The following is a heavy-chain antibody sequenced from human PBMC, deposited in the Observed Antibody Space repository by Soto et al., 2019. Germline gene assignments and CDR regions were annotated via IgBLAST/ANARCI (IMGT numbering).Heavy chain of an antibody. CDR2: INHSGST. D-gene: IGHD5-18*01. CDR1: GGSFSGYY. Sequence: QVQLQQWGAGLLKSSETLSLTCAVYGGSFSGYYWSWIRQPPGKGLEWIGEINHSGSTNYNPSLKSRVTISVDTSKNQFSLKLSSVTAADTPVYYCARGRGYSYGFLDYWGQGTLVTVSS. J-gene: IGHJ4*02. V-gene: IGHV4-34*01. CDR3: ARGRGYSYGFLDY.